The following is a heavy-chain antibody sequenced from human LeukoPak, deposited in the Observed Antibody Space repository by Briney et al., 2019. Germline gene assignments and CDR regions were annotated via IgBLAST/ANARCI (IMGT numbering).Heavy chain of an antibody. CDR3: AREHDSSGYLGYYFDY. CDR1: GFTVSSNY. D-gene: IGHD3-22*01. V-gene: IGHV3-66*02. J-gene: IGHJ4*02. CDR2: IYSGGST. Sequence: GGSLRLSXAASGFTVSSNYMSWVRQAPGKGLEWVSVIYSGGSTYYADSVKGRFTISRDNSKNTLYLQMNSLRAEDTAVYYCAREHDSSGYLGYYFDYWGQGTLVTVSS.